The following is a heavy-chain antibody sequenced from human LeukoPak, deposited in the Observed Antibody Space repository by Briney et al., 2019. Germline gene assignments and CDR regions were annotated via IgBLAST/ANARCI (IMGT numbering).Heavy chain of an antibody. CDR2: IKSKTDGGTT. CDR3: TTDIVVVPAAIPFDY. CDR1: GFTFSNAW. Sequence: GSLRLSCAASGFTFSNAWMSWVRQAPGKGLEWVGRIKSKTDGGTTDYAAPVKGRFTISRDDSKNTLYLQMNSLKTEDTAVYYCTTDIVVVPAAIPFDYWGQGTLVTVSS. V-gene: IGHV3-15*01. D-gene: IGHD2-2*01. J-gene: IGHJ4*02.